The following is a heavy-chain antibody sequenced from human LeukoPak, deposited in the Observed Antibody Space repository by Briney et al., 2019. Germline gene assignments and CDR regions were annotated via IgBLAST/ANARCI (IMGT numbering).Heavy chain of an antibody. V-gene: IGHV3-30*18. CDR3: AKDNSSGWYGYYYYGMDV. D-gene: IGHD6-19*01. Sequence: GGSLRLSCAASGFTFSSYGMHWVRRAPGKGLEWVAVISYDGSNKYYADSVKGRFTISRDNSKNTLYLQMNSLRAEDTAVYYCAKDNSSGWYGYYYYGMDVWGQGTTVTVSS. CDR2: ISYDGSNK. J-gene: IGHJ6*02. CDR1: GFTFSSYG.